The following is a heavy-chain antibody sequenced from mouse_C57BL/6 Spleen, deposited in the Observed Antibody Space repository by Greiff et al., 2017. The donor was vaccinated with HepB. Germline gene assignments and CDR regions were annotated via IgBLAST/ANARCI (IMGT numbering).Heavy chain of an antibody. Sequence: VQLQQPGAELVKPGASVKLSCKASGYTFTSYWMHWVKQRPGRGLEWIGRIAPNSGGTKYNEKFKSKATLTVDKPSSTAYMQLISLTSWDSAVYYCAKRDTTVVAHFDYWGQGTTLTVSS. D-gene: IGHD1-1*01. CDR2: IAPNSGGT. J-gene: IGHJ2*01. CDR3: AKRDTTVVAHFDY. V-gene: IGHV1-72*01. CDR1: GYTFTSYW.